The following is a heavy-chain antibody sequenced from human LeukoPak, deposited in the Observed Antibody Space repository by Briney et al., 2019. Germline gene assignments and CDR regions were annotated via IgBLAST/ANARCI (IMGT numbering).Heavy chain of an antibody. CDR1: GFTFSDYY. J-gene: IGHJ4*02. CDR2: ISSSGSTI. V-gene: IGHV3-11*01. Sequence: GGSLRLSCAASGFTFSDYYMSWIRQAPGKGLEWVSYISSSGSTIYYADSVKGRFTISRDNAKNSLYLQMNSLRAEDTAVYYCAKANYSGSYYFDSWGQGTLVTVSS. D-gene: IGHD1-26*01. CDR3: AKANYSGSYYFDS.